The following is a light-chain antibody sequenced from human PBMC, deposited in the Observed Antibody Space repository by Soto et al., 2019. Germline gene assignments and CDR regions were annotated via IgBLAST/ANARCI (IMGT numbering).Light chain of an antibody. J-gene: IGKJ1*01. CDR1: QSISRY. CDR3: QQSNRTPLT. Sequence: DIQMTQSPSSLSASAGDRVSITCRASQSISRYINWYQQKPGKAPKLLIYAASTLQSGVPSRFSGSGSGTVFTLTISNLQPEDFATYYCQQSNRTPLTFGQGTKVEIK. V-gene: IGKV1-39*01. CDR2: AAS.